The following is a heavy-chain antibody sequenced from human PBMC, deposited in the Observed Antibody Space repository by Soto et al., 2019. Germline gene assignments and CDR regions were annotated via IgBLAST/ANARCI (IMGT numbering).Heavy chain of an antibody. Sequence: PSETLSLTCTVSEDSISSYCGSCIQKPPGKGLEWIGYIYYSGSTNYNPSLKSRFTISVDTSKNQFSLKLSSVTAADTVVYYCARSNGDYGDYWSQGILVTVSS. J-gene: IGHJ4*02. CDR3: ARSNGDYGDY. V-gene: IGHV4-59*01. D-gene: IGHD4-17*01. CDR2: IYYSGST. CDR1: EDSISSYC.